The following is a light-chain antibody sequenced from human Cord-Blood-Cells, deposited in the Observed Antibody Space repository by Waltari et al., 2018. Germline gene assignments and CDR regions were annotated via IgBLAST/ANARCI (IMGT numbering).Light chain of an antibody. J-gene: IGLJ2*01. CDR3: SSYTSSSTLDVV. V-gene: IGLV2-14*01. CDR1: SSDVGGYNY. CDR2: DVS. Sequence: QSALTQPASVSGSPGQSITISCTGTSSDVGGYNYVSWYQQHPGKAPKLMIYDVSKRPSGVSNRFSGSKSGNTASLTLSGRQAEDDADYYCSSYTSSSTLDVVFGGGTKLTVL.